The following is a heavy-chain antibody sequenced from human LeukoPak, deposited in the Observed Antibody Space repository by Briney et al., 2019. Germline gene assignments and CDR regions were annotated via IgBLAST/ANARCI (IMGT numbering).Heavy chain of an antibody. V-gene: IGHV1-69*04. CDR3: ARVAGYYDAPGAFDI. Sequence: SVKVSCKASGGTFSSYAISWVRQAPGQGLEWMGRIIPILGIANYAQKFQGRVTITADKSTSTAYMELSSLRSEDTAVYYCARVAGYYDAPGAFDIWGQGTMDTVSS. D-gene: IGHD3-22*01. J-gene: IGHJ3*02. CDR2: IIPILGIA. CDR1: GGTFSSYA.